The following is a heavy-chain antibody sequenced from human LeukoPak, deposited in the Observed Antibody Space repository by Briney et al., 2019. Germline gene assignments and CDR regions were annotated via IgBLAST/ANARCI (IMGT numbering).Heavy chain of an antibody. D-gene: IGHD4-17*01. J-gene: IGHJ4*02. V-gene: IGHV3-33*01. Sequence: GRSLRLSCAASGFTFSSYGMHWVRQAPGKGLGGVAVIWYDGSNKYYADSVKGRFTISRDNSKNTLYLQMNSLRAEDTAVYYCARDLGGDYGGFDYWGQGTLVTVSS. CDR1: GFTFSSYG. CDR3: ARDLGGDYGGFDY. CDR2: IWYDGSNK.